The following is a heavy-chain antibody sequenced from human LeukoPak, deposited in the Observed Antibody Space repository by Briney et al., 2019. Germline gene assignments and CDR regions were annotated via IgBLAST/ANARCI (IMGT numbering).Heavy chain of an antibody. CDR3: AKDRSDTDMAYPFDY. Sequence: GGSLRLSCAASGFNFSSYAMTWVRQAPGKGLEWVSAISGSGGNTYYADSVKGRFTISRDNSKNTLYLQMNSLRAEDTAVYYCAKDRSDTDMAYPFDYWGQGTPVTVSS. J-gene: IGHJ4*02. V-gene: IGHV3-23*01. CDR1: GFNFSSYA. CDR2: ISGSGGNT. D-gene: IGHD5-18*01.